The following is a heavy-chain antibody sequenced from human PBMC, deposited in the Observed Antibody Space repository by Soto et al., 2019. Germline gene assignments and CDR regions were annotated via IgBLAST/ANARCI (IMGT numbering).Heavy chain of an antibody. CDR1: GFTFNTYP. Sequence: PWGPRRLSCATSGFTFNTYPMKRVRQAPGKGLEWVPSISSAGGMTSSYADSVKGRFAISRDFSDNTVYLQMNNLRVDDTAVYFCATRVLPFHCGIEFWGQENRLTISS. CDR3: ATRVLPFHCGIEF. D-gene: IGHD2-21*01. CDR2: ISSAGGMTS. J-gene: IGHJ4*02. V-gene: IGHV3-23*01.